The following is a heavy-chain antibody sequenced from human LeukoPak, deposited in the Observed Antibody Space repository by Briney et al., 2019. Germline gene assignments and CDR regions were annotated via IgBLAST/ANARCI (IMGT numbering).Heavy chain of an antibody. D-gene: IGHD4-17*01. CDR3: ARDFDGPRASDY. Sequence: GESLRLSCAASGFTFSYFWMHWFRQTPGKGLVWVSCINTDGSYSSYADSVKGRFTISRDNVRNTLYLQMNSLRAKDSAVYYCARDFDGPRASDYWGQGISVTVSS. CDR2: INTDGSYS. J-gene: IGHJ4*02. V-gene: IGHV3-74*01. CDR1: GFTFSYFW.